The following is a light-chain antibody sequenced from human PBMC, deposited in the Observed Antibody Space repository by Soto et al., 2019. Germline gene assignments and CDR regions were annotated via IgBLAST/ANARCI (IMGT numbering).Light chain of an antibody. CDR2: GAS. Sequence: EMVMRQPPATLSVPTAERATLPSWAGPSVSSKLALDQQKPGQAPRLLIYGASTRATGIPARFSGSGSGTDFTLTISSLQTEDFAVYYCQQYNRGPVTFGQGTKVDI. J-gene: IGKJ1*01. CDR1: PSVSSK. V-gene: IGKV3-15*01. CDR3: QQYNRGPVT.